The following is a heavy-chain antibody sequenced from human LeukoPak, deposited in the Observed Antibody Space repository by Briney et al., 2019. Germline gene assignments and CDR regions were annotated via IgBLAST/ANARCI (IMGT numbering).Heavy chain of an antibody. CDR2: MNPNSGNT. CDR3: ARKLNYDFWSGYYPPYYYYYGMDV. D-gene: IGHD3-3*01. V-gene: IGHV1-8*01. Sequence: GASVKVSCKASGYTFTSYDIKWVRQATGQGLEWMGWMNPNSGNTGYAQKFQGRVTMTRNTSISTAYMELSSLRSEDTAVYYCARKLNYDFWSGYYPPYYYYYGMDVWGQGTTVTVSS. J-gene: IGHJ6*02. CDR1: GYTFTSYD.